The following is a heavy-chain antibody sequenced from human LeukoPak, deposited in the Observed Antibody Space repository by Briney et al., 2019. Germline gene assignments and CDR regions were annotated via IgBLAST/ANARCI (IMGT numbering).Heavy chain of an antibody. Sequence: SQPLSLTSAISGDSVSSINGAWNWVRQSPSRGLEWLGRTYYRSKWYSVYAVPIQGRMSINPDTSKNQFTLHLFSVTPDDTAVYYCARDVATTGWYTFDYWGQGTRVTVSS. D-gene: IGHD6-19*01. CDR1: GDSVSSINGA. CDR2: TYYRSKWYS. J-gene: IGHJ4*02. V-gene: IGHV6-1*01. CDR3: ARDVATTGWYTFDY.